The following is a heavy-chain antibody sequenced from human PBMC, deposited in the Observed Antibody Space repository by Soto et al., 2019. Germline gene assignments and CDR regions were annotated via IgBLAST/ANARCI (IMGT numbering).Heavy chain of an antibody. CDR3: ARGLIGTPGLDY. J-gene: IGHJ4*02. V-gene: IGHV3-7*05. CDR1: GFTFSTYW. Sequence: GGSLRLSCAASGFTFSTYWMNWVRQAPGKGLEWVANIKQDGRENYYVDSVKGRFTTSRDNAKDSLFLQMNSLTAEDTAVYYCARGLIGTPGLDYWGQGTLVPVSS. CDR2: IKQDGREN. D-gene: IGHD6-13*01.